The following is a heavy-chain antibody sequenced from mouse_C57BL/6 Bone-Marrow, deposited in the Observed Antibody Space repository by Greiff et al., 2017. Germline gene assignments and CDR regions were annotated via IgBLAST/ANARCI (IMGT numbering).Heavy chain of an antibody. CDR3: ARYILYGSSYDWYFDV. Sequence: EVQLVEPGPGLVKPSQTLSLTCSATGYSITSDYWNWIRKFPGNKLEYMGYISYSGSTYYNPSLKSRISIIRDTSKNQYCLQLNSVTTEDTATYYCARYILYGSSYDWYFDVWGTGTTVTVSS. D-gene: IGHD1-1*01. J-gene: IGHJ1*03. CDR2: ISYSGST. CDR1: GYSITSDY. V-gene: IGHV3-8*01.